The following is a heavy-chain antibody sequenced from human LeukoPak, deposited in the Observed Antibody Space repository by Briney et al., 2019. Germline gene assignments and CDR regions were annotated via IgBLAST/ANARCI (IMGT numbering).Heavy chain of an antibody. CDR1: GFTFSSYA. CDR3: ARRPGN. J-gene: IGHJ4*02. D-gene: IGHD1-14*01. CDR2: ISGSGVTT. Sequence: SGGSLRLSCVASGFTFSSYAMSWVRQAPGKGLEWVSAISGSGVTTHYAGSVKGRFSISRDSSKNTLFLQMNDLTVEDTARYYCARRPGNWGQGILVTVSS. V-gene: IGHV3-23*01.